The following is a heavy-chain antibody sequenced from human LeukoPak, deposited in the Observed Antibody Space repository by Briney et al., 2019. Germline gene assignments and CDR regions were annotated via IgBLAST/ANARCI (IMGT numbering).Heavy chain of an antibody. CDR3: ARDRGIAARPIDAFDI. J-gene: IGHJ3*02. CDR2: INPNSGGT. CDR1: GYTFTGYY. Sequence: GASVKVSCKASGYTFTGYYMHWVRQAPGQGLEWMGWINPNSGGTNYAQKFQGRVTMTRDTSISTAYMELSRLRSDDTAVYYCARDRGIAARPIDAFDIWGQGTMVTVSS. V-gene: IGHV1-2*02. D-gene: IGHD6-6*01.